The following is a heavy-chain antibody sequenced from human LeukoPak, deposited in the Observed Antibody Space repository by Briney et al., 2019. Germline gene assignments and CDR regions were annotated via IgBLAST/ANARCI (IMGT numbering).Heavy chain of an antibody. J-gene: IGHJ4*02. CDR3: AKDISLPITGGSSPGFDY. CDR2: ISSSSMI. V-gene: IGHV3-48*01. CDR1: GFTFSGYS. D-gene: IGHD1-26*01. Sequence: GGSLRLSCAASGFTFSGYSMNWVRQAPGKGLEWLSYISSSSMIYYADSVKGRFTISRDNSKNTLYLQMNSLRAEDTAVYYCAKDISLPITGGSSPGFDYWGQGTLVTVSP.